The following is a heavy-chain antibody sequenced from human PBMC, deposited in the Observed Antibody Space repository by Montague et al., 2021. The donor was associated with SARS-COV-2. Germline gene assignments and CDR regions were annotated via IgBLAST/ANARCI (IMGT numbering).Heavy chain of an antibody. CDR2: GI. J-gene: IGHJ4*02. CDR3: ARQYIGYNRRFDS. Sequence: GIDYNSSLNSRVTMSLDTSKIQLSLKLSSVTAADTAVYYCARQYIGYNRRFDSGGQGALVT. V-gene: IGHV4-4*07. D-gene: IGHD5-12*01.